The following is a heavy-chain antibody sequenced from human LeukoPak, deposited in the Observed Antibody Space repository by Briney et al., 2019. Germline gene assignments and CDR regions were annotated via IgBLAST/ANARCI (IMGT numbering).Heavy chain of an antibody. CDR2: MNPNSGNT. Sequence: ASVKVSCKASGYTFTSYDINWVRQATGQGLEWMGWMNPNSGNTGYAQKFQGRVTMTRNTSISTAYMELSSLRSEDTAVYYCARENYYESSGYYALGAFDIWGQGTPVTVSS. J-gene: IGHJ3*02. D-gene: IGHD3-22*01. CDR3: ARENYYESSGYYALGAFDI. V-gene: IGHV1-8*01. CDR1: GYTFTSYD.